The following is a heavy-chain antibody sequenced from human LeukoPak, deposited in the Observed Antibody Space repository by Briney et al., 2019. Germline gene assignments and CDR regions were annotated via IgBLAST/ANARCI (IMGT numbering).Heavy chain of an antibody. CDR2: INHSEST. V-gene: IGHV4-34*01. J-gene: IGHJ5*02. D-gene: IGHD2-2*01. Sequence: SETLSLTCAVYGGSFSGYYWSWIRQPPGKGLEWIGEINHSESTNYIPSLKSRVTISVDTSKSQFSLKLSSVIAADTAVYYCARGYQLLWGGWFDPWGQGTLVTVSS. CDR3: ARGYQLLWGGWFDP. CDR1: GGSFSGYY.